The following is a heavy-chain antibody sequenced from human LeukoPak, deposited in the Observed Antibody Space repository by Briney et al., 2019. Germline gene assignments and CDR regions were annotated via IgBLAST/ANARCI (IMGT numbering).Heavy chain of an antibody. CDR2: ISSGGST. Sequence: GGSLRLSCAASGFTVSSNYMGWVRQAPGKGLECVSLISSGGSTYYADSVKGRLSISRDNSKNTLYLQMSSLRLEDTAVYYCARLRACGSTSCQTDTEYFQHWGQGTLVTVSS. CDR3: ARLRACGSTSCQTDTEYFQH. V-gene: IGHV3-66*02. CDR1: GFTVSSNY. J-gene: IGHJ1*01. D-gene: IGHD2-2*01.